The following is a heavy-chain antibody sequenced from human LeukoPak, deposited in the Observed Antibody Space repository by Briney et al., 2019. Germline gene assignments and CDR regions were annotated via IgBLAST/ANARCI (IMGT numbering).Heavy chain of an antibody. CDR3: ARVDANWGVVDY. CDR1: GGSVSSGSYY. CDR2: IYYSGST. D-gene: IGHD7-27*01. V-gene: IGHV4-61*01. Sequence: SETLSLTCTVSGGSVSSGSYYWSWIRQPPGKGLEWIGYIYYSGSTNYNPSLKSRVTISVDTSKNQFSLKLSSVTAADTAVYYCARVDANWGVVDYWGQGTLVTVSS. J-gene: IGHJ4*02.